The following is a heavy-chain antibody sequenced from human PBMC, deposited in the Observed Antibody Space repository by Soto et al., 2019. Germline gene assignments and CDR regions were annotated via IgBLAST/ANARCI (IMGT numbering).Heavy chain of an antibody. CDR1: GFTFRSYA. CDR2: IDSDDGKT. CDR3: VKAGYSGGIL. D-gene: IGHD2-15*01. V-gene: IGHV3-23*01. Sequence: VQLLESGGGLIQPGGSLRLSCVASGFTFRSYAMNWVRQGPGTGLEWVAVIDSDDGKTYYANAVKGRFSISRDNSKNTLFLQMNSLRVEDTATYYCVKAGYSGGILWGQLTLVTV. J-gene: IGHJ4*02.